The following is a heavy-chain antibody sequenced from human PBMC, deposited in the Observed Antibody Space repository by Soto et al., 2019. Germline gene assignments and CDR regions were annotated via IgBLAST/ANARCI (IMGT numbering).Heavy chain of an antibody. V-gene: IGHV4-31*03. J-gene: IGHJ5*02. CDR3: ARLRIATNNYKWFDP. Sequence: SETLSLTCSVSGAALNSGNYYWSWIRQVPGKGLEWIGHIYVTGAVDYNPSLRDRITISQDTSERQFSLNLRLVTAADTAVYYCARLRIATNNYKWFDPWGQGXLVTVYS. D-gene: IGHD2-21*01. CDR2: IYVTGAV. CDR1: GAALNSGNYY.